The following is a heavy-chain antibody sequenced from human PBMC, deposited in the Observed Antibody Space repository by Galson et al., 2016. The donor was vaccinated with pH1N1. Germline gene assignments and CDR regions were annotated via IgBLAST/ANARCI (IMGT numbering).Heavy chain of an antibody. J-gene: IGHJ2*01. V-gene: IGHV3-30-3*01. D-gene: IGHD4-17*01. CDR3: ARDHVYGDYFERFFDL. Sequence: SLRLSCAASGFSFADYAMHWVRQAPGKGLEWVAVISYVESNKDYADSVKGRFTVSRDNSKNTLYLQMNSLRAEDTALYYCARDHVYGDYFERFFDLWGRGTLVTVSS. CDR1: GFSFADYA. CDR2: ISYVESNK.